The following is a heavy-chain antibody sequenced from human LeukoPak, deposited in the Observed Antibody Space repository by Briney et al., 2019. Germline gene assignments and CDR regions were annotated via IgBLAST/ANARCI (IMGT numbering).Heavy chain of an antibody. CDR1: GDSISSYY. D-gene: IGHD2-15*01. V-gene: IGHV4-4*07. CDR2: IYTSGST. Sequence: PSXTLSLTCTVSGDSISSYYWSWIRQPAGKGLEWIGRIYTSGSTNYNPSLKSRVTMSVDTSKNQFSLKLSSVTAADTAVYYCARGYCSGGNCYYFDYWGQGTLVTVSS. CDR3: ARGYCSGGNCYYFDY. J-gene: IGHJ4*02.